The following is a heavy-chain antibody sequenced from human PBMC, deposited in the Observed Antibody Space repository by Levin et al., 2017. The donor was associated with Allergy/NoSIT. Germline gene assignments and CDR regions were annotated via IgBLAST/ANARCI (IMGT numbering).Heavy chain of an antibody. D-gene: IGHD5-12*01. V-gene: IGHV4-31*03. CDR1: GGSISSGGYY. CDR3: ASLARGYSGHDRDY. CDR2: IYYSGST. Sequence: SETLSLTCTVSGGSISSGGYYWSWLRQHPGKGLEWIVYIYYSGSTYYNPSLKSRVTISVDTSKNQFSLKLSSVTAADTAVYYCASLARGYSGHDRDYWGQGTLVTVSS. J-gene: IGHJ4*02.